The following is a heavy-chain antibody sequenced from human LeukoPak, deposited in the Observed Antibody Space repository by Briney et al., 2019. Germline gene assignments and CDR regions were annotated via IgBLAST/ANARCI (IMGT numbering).Heavy chain of an antibody. V-gene: IGHV5-51*01. J-gene: IGHJ3*02. Sequence: GESLKISCKGSGYSFTSYWIGWVRQMPGKGLECMGIIYPGDSDTRYSPSFQGQVTISADKSISTAYLQWSSLKASDTAMYYCARPNCGGDCYPVNDAFDIWGQGTMVTVSS. D-gene: IGHD2-21*02. CDR2: IYPGDSDT. CDR1: GYSFTSYW. CDR3: ARPNCGGDCYPVNDAFDI.